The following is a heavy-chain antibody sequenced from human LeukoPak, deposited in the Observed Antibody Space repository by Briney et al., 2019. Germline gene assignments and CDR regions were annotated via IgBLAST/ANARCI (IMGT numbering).Heavy chain of an antibody. J-gene: IGHJ6*02. Sequence: GASVKVSCKASGGTFSSYAISWVRQAPGQGLEWMGGIIPIFGTANYAQKFQGRVTITADKSTSTAYMELSSLRSEDTAVYYCARVGGSYTHYGMDVWGQGTTVTVSS. CDR2: IIPIFGTA. V-gene: IGHV1-69*06. CDR1: GGTFSSYA. CDR3: ARVGGSYTHYGMDV. D-gene: IGHD1-26*01.